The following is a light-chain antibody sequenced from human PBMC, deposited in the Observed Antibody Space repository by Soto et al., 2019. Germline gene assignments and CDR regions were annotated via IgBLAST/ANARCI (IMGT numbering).Light chain of an antibody. J-gene: IGKJ1*01. V-gene: IGKV1-5*01. CDR3: QEYNSYSGT. CDR1: QSLGIW. Sequence: DIQMTQSPSTLSASVGDRVTITCRASQSLGIWLAWHQQKTGNAHKLLIYDASTLKSGVPSRFSGMGSGTKFTLTISSLQPDDFATYNCQEYNSYSGTFGQGTRWIS. CDR2: DAS.